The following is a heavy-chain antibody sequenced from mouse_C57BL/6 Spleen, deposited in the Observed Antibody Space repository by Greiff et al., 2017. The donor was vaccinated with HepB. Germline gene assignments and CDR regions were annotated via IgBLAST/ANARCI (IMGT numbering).Heavy chain of an antibody. V-gene: IGHV5-17*01. J-gene: IGHJ4*01. CDR3: AKTACYSNYEGEFYYAMDY. CDR2: ISSGSSTI. Sequence: EVKLVESGGGLVKPGGSLKLSCAASGFTFSDYGMHWVRQAPEKGLEWVAYISSGSSTIYYADTVKGRFTISRDNAKNTLFLQMTSLRSEDTAMYYCAKTACYSNYEGEFYYAMDYWGQGTSVTVSS. D-gene: IGHD2-5*01. CDR1: GFTFSDYG.